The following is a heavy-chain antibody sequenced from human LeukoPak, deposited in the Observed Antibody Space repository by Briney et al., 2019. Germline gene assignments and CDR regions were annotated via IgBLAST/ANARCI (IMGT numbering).Heavy chain of an antibody. CDR3: ARDYFSGGSSYFDY. CDR2: ISSSSSYI. J-gene: IGHJ4*02. V-gene: IGHV3-21*01. CDR1: GFTFSSYS. Sequence: GGSLRLSCAASGFTFSSYSMNWVRQAPGKGLEWVSSISSSSSYIYYADSVKGRFTISRDNAKNSLYLQMNSLRAEDTAVYYCARDYFSGGSSYFDYWGQGTLATVSS. D-gene: IGHD2-8*02.